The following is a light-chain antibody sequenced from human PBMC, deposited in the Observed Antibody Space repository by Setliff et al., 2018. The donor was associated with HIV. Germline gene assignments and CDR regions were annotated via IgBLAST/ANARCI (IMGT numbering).Light chain of an antibody. V-gene: IGLV2-23*02. CDR2: EVD. CDR1: SNDVGSYSL. J-gene: IGLJ2*01. Sequence: ALTQPASVSGSPGQSITISCTGTSNDVGSYSLVSWYQQLPSKAPKLMIYEVDKRPSGVSNRFSGSKSGNTASLTISGLQAEDEADYYCCSYGGSSTFVVFGGGTKVTVL. CDR3: CSYGGSSTFVV.